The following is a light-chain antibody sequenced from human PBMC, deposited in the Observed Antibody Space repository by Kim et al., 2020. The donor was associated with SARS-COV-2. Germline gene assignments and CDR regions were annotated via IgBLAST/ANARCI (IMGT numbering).Light chain of an antibody. V-gene: IGKV1-9*01. Sequence: SASVGDRVTITCRASQAITNYLVWYQQKPGKAPKLLMYDASTLQSGVPSRFSGSGSGTEFTLTISSLQPEDFATYYCEQLDSYPLTFGGGTKLEI. CDR1: QAITNY. J-gene: IGKJ4*01. CDR2: DAS. CDR3: EQLDSYPLT.